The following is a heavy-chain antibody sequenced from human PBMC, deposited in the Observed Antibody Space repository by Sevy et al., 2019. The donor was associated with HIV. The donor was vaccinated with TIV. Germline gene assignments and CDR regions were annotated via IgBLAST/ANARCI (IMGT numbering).Heavy chain of an antibody. Sequence: SDTLSLTCTVSDGSISSSSYYWGWIRQPPGKGLEWIGSIYYSGSTYYNPSLKSRVTISVDTSKNQFSLKLSSVTAADTAVYYCASSTLYGFYYFDYWGQGTLVTVSS. CDR2: IYYSGST. CDR1: DGSISSSSYY. J-gene: IGHJ4*02. CDR3: ASSTLYGFYYFDY. D-gene: IGHD3-10*01. V-gene: IGHV4-39*01.